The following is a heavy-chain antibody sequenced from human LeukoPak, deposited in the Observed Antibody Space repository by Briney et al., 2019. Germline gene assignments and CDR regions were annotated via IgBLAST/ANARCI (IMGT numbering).Heavy chain of an antibody. Sequence: GGSLRLSCAASGFTFSSYWMHWVRQAPGKGLVWVSRIISDGSSATHADSVKGRFTMSRDNAKNMLYLQMNSPRAEDTAVYYCTRDRRYGGMDVWGQGTTVTVSS. V-gene: IGHV3-74*01. CDR1: GFTFSSYW. D-gene: IGHD3-10*01. J-gene: IGHJ6*02. CDR3: TRDRRYGGMDV. CDR2: IISDGSSA.